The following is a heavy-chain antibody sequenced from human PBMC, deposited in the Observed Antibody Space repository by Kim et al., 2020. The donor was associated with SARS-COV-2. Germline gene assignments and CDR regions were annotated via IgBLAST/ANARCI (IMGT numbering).Heavy chain of an antibody. Sequence: GESLKISCKGSGYSFTSYWISWVRQMPGKGLEWMGRIDPSDSYTNYSPSFQGHVTISADKSISTAYLQWSSLKASDTAMYYCASQPEGYCSSTSCYLDYWGQGTLVTVSS. CDR2: IDPSDSYT. J-gene: IGHJ4*02. V-gene: IGHV5-10-1*01. D-gene: IGHD2-2*01. CDR1: GYSFTSYW. CDR3: ASQPEGYCSSTSCYLDY.